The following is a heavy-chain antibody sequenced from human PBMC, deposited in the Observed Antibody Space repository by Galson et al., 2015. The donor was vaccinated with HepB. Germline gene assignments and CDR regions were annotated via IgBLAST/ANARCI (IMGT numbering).Heavy chain of an antibody. CDR3: AAGSGNPFSYYYYGMDV. CDR1: GYTFTSYG. V-gene: IGHV1-69*13. Sequence: SVKVSCKASGYTFTSYGISWVRQAPGQGLEWMGGIIPIFGTANYAQKFQGRVTITADESTSTAYMELSSLRSEDTAVYYCAAGSGNPFSYYYYGMDVWGQGTTVTVSS. CDR2: IIPIFGTA. D-gene: IGHD3-10*01. J-gene: IGHJ6*02.